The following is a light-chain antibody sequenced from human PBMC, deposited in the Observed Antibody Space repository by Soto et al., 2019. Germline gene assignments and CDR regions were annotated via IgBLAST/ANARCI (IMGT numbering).Light chain of an antibody. CDR2: GAS. Sequence: EIVLTQSPGTLSLSPGERATLSCRAGQSLSSSFLAWYQQKPGQAPRLLIYGASSRASGIPDRFSGSGSGTDFTLTISRLEPEDFAVYYCQQFGSSQYTFGQGTKLEIK. V-gene: IGKV3-20*01. CDR3: QQFGSSQYT. J-gene: IGKJ2*01. CDR1: QSLSSSF.